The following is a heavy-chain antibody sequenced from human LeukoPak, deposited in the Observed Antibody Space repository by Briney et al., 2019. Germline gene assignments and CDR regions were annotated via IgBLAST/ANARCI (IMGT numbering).Heavy chain of an antibody. CDR3: ARVPALWFGESGEIDY. Sequence: TSQTLSLTCTLSGGSISSGDYYWSWIRQPPGKGLEWIGYIYYSGSTYYNPSLKSRVTISVDTSKNQFSLKLSSVTAADTAVYYCARVPALWFGESGEIDYWGQGTLVTVSS. J-gene: IGHJ4*02. CDR1: GGSISSGDYY. CDR2: IYYSGST. D-gene: IGHD3-10*01. V-gene: IGHV4-30-4*01.